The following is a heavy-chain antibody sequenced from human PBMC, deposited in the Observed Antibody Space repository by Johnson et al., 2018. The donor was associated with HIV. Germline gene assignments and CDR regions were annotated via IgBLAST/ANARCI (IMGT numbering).Heavy chain of an antibody. CDR3: TTGLYWNDAFNI. J-gene: IGHJ3*02. CDR2: LKSKTDGGTI. V-gene: IGHV3-15*01. D-gene: IGHD1-1*01. Sequence: VQLVESGGGVVQPGRSLRLSCAASGFTFSDAWMNWVRQAPGKGLEWVGSLKSKTDGGTIDYAAPVKGRFTISRDGSKNTLYLHMNGLKTEDTGVYYCTTGLYWNDAFNIWGQGTMVSVSS. CDR1: GFTFSDAW.